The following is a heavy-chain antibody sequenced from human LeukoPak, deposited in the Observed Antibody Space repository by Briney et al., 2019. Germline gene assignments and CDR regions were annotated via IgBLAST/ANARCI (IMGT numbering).Heavy chain of an antibody. J-gene: IGHJ3*02. Sequence: PGGSLRLSCAASGFTFSDYYMSWIRQAPGKGLEWVSYISSSSSYTNYADSVKGRFTISRDNAKNSLYLQMNSLRAEDTAAYYCARDTLIRGASDAFDIWGQGTMVTVSS. CDR1: GFTFSDYY. CDR3: ARDTLIRGASDAFDI. CDR2: ISSSSSYT. V-gene: IGHV3-11*05. D-gene: IGHD3-10*01.